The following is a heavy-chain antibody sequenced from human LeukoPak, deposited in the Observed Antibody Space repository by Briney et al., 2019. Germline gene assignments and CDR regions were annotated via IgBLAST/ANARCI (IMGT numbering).Heavy chain of an antibody. J-gene: IGHJ5*02. CDR2: MSGSGGST. CDR3: VRVQQLIYGCWFDP. V-gene: IGHV3-23*01. D-gene: IGHD2-2*02. Sequence: PGGFLTLSCAVSGFTFSSYAMSWVRQAPGKGLGWVSAMSGSGGSTYYADSVQRRFAISRDNSKNTLYLQMHSLRSEDTAVYYCVRVQQLIYGCWFDPWGQGTLVTVSS. CDR1: GFTFSSYA.